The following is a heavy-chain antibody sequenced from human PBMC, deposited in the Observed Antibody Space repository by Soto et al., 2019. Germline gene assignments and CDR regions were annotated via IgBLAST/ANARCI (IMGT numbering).Heavy chain of an antibody. CDR1: GGSISSRDSY. CDR2: FHYSGST. CDR3: ARGFGRSHFDY. J-gene: IGHJ4*03. V-gene: IGHV4-39*01. Sequence: PSETLSLTCTVSGGSISSRDSYWGWIRQPPGKGLEWIGSFHYSGSTYYNPSLKSRVTISVDTSKNQLSLRVTSVTAADTAVYYCARGFGRSHFDYWGPETLLVTVSS. D-gene: IGHD3-16*01.